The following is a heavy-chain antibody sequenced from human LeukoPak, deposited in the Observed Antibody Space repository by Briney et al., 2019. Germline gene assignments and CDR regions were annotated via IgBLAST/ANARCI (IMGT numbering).Heavy chain of an antibody. CDR2: ISGSGVTT. V-gene: IGHV3-23*01. CDR1: GFTFSSYA. Sequence: GGSLRLSCAASGFTFSSYAMSWVRQAPVKGLEWVSVISGSGVTTNYADSVMRRFTISRDNSKNTVYLQMNSLRAEDTALYYCATLQYFDWLSVGNYWGQGTLVTVSS. D-gene: IGHD3-9*01. CDR3: ATLQYFDWLSVGNY. J-gene: IGHJ4*02.